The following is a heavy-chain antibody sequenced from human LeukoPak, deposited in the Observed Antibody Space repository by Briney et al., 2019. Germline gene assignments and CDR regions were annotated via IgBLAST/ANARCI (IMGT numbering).Heavy chain of an antibody. D-gene: IGHD3-10*01. CDR2: IYYSGST. V-gene: IGHV4-31*03. Sequence: SQTLSLTCTVSGGSISSGGYYWSWIRQHPGKGLEWIGYIYYSGSTYYNPSLKSRVTISVDTSKNQFSLKLSSVTAADTAVYYCARLYYYGSGSYRGFDPWGQGTLVTVSS. CDR3: ARLYYYGSGSYRGFDP. CDR1: GGSISSGGYY. J-gene: IGHJ5*02.